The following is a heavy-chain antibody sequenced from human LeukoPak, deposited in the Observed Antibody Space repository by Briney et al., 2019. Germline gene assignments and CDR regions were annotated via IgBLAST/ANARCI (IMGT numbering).Heavy chain of an antibody. CDR3: ARKGVWTYYYGMDV. J-gene: IGHJ6*02. V-gene: IGHV3-48*03. D-gene: IGHD3-10*01. Sequence: PGGSLRLSCAASGFTFSSYAMTWVRQAPGKGLEWVSYISSSGSTIYYADSVKGRFTISRDNAKNSLYLQMNSLRAEDTAVYYCARKGVWTYYYGMDVWGQGTTVTVSS. CDR1: GFTFSSYA. CDR2: ISSSGSTI.